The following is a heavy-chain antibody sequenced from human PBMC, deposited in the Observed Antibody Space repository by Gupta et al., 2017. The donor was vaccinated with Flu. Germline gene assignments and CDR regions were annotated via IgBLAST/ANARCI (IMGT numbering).Heavy chain of an antibody. V-gene: IGHV4-39*01. Sequence: QTPGKGLEWIGSIYYSGSTYYNPSLKSRVAIFVDTSKNQFALKLSSVTAADTAMYYCARVGYCSRTSCSSPYYYYYMDVWGKGTTVTAS. CDR2: IYYSGST. CDR3: ARVGYCSRTSCSSPYYYYYMDV. J-gene: IGHJ6*03. D-gene: IGHD2-2*01.